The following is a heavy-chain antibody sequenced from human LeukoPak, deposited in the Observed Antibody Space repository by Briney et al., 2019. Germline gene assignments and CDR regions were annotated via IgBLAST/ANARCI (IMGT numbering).Heavy chain of an antibody. V-gene: IGHV1-24*01. D-gene: IGHD3-3*01. CDR3: APLGEADFWSGS. CDR1: GYTLTELS. CDR2: FDPEDGET. J-gene: IGHJ5*02. Sequence: ASVKVSCKVSGYTLTELSMHWVRQAPGKGLEWMGGFDPEDGETIYAQKFQGRVTMTEDTSTDTAYMELSSLRSEDTAVYYCAPLGEADFWSGSWGQGTLVTVSS.